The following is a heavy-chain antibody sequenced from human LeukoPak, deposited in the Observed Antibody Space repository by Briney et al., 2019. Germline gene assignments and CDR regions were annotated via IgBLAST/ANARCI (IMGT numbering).Heavy chain of an antibody. J-gene: IGHJ5*02. Sequence: SETLSLTCAVYGGSFSGYYWSWIRQPPGKGLEWIGEINHSGSTNYNPSLKSRVTISVDTSKNQFSLKLSSVTAADTAVYYCARTLPAAIHPGRLRLAVSNWFDPWGQGTLVTVSS. CDR2: INHSGST. D-gene: IGHD2-2*01. CDR3: ARTLPAAIHPGRLRLAVSNWFDP. CDR1: GGSFSGYY. V-gene: IGHV4-34*01.